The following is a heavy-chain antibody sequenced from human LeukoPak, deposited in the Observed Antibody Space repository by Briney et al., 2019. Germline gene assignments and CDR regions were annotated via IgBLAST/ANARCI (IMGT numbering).Heavy chain of an antibody. J-gene: IGHJ4*02. V-gene: IGHV4-31*03. Sequence: SETQSLTCTVSGASLNGDDQYWNWIRQSPGKGLEWIGSIHPSGMLYNNPSLESRVTMSRDTSKNQFSLNLNSVTAADTAVYFCSRGLDSRKLGYWGQGILVTVSS. CDR1: GASLNGDDQY. CDR2: IHPSGML. CDR3: SRGLDSRKLGY. D-gene: IGHD3-22*01.